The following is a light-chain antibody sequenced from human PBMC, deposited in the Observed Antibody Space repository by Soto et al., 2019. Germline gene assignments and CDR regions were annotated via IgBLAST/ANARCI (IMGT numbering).Light chain of an antibody. CDR2: GAF. J-gene: IGKJ1*01. V-gene: IGKV3-15*01. CDR3: QQYNDWPLT. Sequence: EIVMTQSPVTLSVSPGERATLSCRASQSVRSNLAWYQHKPGQAPSLLIYGAFTRATGIPARFSGTGSGTEFTLTISSLQSEDFALYYCQQYNDWPLTFGQGTKVDIK. CDR1: QSVRSN.